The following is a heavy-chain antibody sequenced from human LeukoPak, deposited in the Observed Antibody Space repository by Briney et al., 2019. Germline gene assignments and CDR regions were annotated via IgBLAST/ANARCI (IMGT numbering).Heavy chain of an antibody. Sequence: GGSLRLSCAASGFTVSSNYMSWVRQAPGKGLEWVSVIYSGGSTYYADSVKGRFTISRNNSKNTLYRQMNSLRAEDTAVYYCARDLATIAHYYYYTDVWGKGTTVTVSS. V-gene: IGHV3-66*02. CDR3: ARDLATIAHYYYYTDV. J-gene: IGHJ6*03. CDR2: IYSGGST. D-gene: IGHD5-12*01. CDR1: GFTVSSNY.